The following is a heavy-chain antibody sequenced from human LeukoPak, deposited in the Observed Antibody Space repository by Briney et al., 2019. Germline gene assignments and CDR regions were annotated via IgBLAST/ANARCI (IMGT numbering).Heavy chain of an antibody. J-gene: IGHJ6*02. Sequence: GGSLRLSCAASGFTFSSYAMSWVRQAPGKGLEWVSAISGSGGSTYYADSVKGRFTISRDNSKNTLYLQMNSLRAEDTAVYYCAKDRYGNDYYYYGMDVWGQGTTVTVSS. D-gene: IGHD1-14*01. CDR3: AKDRYGNDYYYYGMDV. CDR2: ISGSGGST. CDR1: GFTFSSYA. V-gene: IGHV3-23*01.